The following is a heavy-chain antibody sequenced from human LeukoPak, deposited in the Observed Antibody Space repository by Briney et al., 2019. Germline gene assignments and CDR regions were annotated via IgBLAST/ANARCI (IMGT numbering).Heavy chain of an antibody. CDR1: GYSFTNYW. J-gene: IGHJ6*02. Sequence: GESLKISCKDSGYSFTNYWIGWVRQMPGKGLEWMAIIYPGDSHTRYSPSFQGQVTISADKSIGTAYLQWSSLKASDTAIYYCAGGPTVYGMDVWGQGTTVTVSS. CDR3: AGGPTVYGMDV. V-gene: IGHV5-51*01. CDR2: IYPGDSHT. D-gene: IGHD2-15*01.